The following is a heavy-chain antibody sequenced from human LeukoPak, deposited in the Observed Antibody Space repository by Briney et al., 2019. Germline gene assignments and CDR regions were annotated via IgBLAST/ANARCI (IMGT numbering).Heavy chain of an antibody. CDR2: ITSSSNYI. CDR3: AKDPDWNYMFDY. J-gene: IGHJ4*02. D-gene: IGHD1-7*01. CDR1: GFTFSSYN. V-gene: IGHV3-21*01. Sequence: GGSLRLSCAASGFTFSSYNMNWVRQAPGKGLEWVSSITSSSNYIYYADSVKGRFTISRDNSKNTLYLQMNSLGAEDTAVYYCAKDPDWNYMFDYWGQGTRVTVSS.